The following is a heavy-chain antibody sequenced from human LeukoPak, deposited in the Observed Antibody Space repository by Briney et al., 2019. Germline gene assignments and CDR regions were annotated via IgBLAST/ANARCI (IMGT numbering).Heavy chain of an antibody. CDR2: IWYDGSNK. V-gene: IGHV3-33*01. Sequence: GRSLRLSCAASGYTSSSYGMHWVRQAPGKGLEWVAVIWYDGSNKYYADSVKGRFTISRDNSKNTLYLQMNSLRAEDTAVYYCARDDVAVTGALDFWGQGTLVTVSS. CDR3: ARDDVAVTGALDF. CDR1: GYTSSSYG. J-gene: IGHJ4*02. D-gene: IGHD6-19*01.